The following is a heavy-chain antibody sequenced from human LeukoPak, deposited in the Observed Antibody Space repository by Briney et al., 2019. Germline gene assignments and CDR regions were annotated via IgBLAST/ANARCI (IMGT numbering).Heavy chain of an antibody. Sequence: PGGSLRLSCAASGFTFSSYSMNWVRQAPGKGLEWVSSISSSSSYIYYADSVKGRFTISRDNAKNSLYLQMNSLRAEDTAVYYCAKWISDSSGYYLVGYYYYMDVWGKGTTVTISS. D-gene: IGHD3-22*01. V-gene: IGHV3-21*01. CDR2: ISSSSSYI. J-gene: IGHJ6*03. CDR1: GFTFSSYS. CDR3: AKWISDSSGYYLVGYYYYMDV.